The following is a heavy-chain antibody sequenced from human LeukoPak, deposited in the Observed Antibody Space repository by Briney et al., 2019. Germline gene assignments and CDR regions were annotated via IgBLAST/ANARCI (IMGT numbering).Heavy chain of an antibody. CDR2: IYYSGST. CDR1: GGSISSYY. V-gene: IGHV4-59*01. J-gene: IGHJ3*02. Sequence: PSETLFLTCTVSGGSISSYYWSWIRQPPGKGLEWIGYIYYSGSTNYNPSLKSRVTISVDTSKNQFSLKLSSVTAADTAVYYCARVSYGDDAFDIWGQGTMVTVSS. D-gene: IGHD3-16*01. CDR3: ARVSYGDDAFDI.